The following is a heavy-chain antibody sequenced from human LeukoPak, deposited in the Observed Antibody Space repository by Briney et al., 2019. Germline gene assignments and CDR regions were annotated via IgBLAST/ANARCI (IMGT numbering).Heavy chain of an antibody. CDR2: ISGSGGST. V-gene: IGHV3-23*01. J-gene: IGHJ6*02. Sequence: GGSLRLSCAASGFTFSSYAMSWVRQAPGKGLEWVSAISGSGGSTYYADSVKGRFTISRDNSKNTLYLQMNSLRAEDTAVYYCARGAGSYYYYYGMDVWGQGTTVTVSS. CDR3: ARGAGSYYYYYGMDV. CDR1: GFTFSSYA. D-gene: IGHD3-10*01.